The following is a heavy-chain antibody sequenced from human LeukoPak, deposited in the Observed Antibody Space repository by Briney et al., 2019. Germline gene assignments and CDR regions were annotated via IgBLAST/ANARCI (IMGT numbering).Heavy chain of an antibody. CDR3: AKDNYYGSGSYGALDI. CDR1: GFTFSSYS. V-gene: IGHV3-48*04. J-gene: IGHJ3*02. D-gene: IGHD3-10*01. CDR2: ISSSGDTI. Sequence: PGRSLRLSCAASGFTFSSYSMNWVRQAPGKGLEWVSYISSSGDTISYADSVKGRFTISRDNAKNSLYLQMNSLRAEDTALYYCAKDNYYGSGSYGALDIWGQGTMVTVSS.